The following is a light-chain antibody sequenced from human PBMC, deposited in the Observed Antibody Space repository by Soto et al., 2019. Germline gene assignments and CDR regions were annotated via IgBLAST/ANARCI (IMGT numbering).Light chain of an antibody. CDR2: DVI. J-gene: IGLJ2*01. CDR1: SIDVGGYNY. V-gene: IGLV2-14*01. CDR3: SSYTSSSTRV. Sequence: QSALTQPASVSGSPGPSVTISCTGTSIDVGGYNYVSWYQQLPGKSPKLMIYDVINRPSGVSNRFSCSKSGNTASLTISGLQAEDEADYYCSSYTSSSTRVFGGGTKLTVL.